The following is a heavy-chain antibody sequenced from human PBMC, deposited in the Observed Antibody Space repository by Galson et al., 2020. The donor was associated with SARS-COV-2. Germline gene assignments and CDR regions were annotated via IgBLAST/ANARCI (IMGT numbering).Heavy chain of an antibody. D-gene: IGHD3-10*01. CDR1: GGSISSSSYY. CDR2: IYYSGST. Sequence: SQTLSLTCTVSGGSISSSSYYWGWIRQPPGKGLEWIGSIYYSGSTYYNPSLKSRVTISVDTSKNQFSLKLSSVTAADTAVYYCARDWSLLGGDHYFDYWGQGTLVTVSS. V-gene: IGHV4-39*07. CDR3: ARDWSLLGGDHYFDY. J-gene: IGHJ4*02.